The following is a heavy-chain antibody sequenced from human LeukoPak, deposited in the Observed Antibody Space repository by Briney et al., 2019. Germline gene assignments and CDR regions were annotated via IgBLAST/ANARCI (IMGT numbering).Heavy chain of an antibody. CDR2: VNPEGSRI. CDR3: SRDFVGADDY. J-gene: IGHJ4*02. D-gene: IGHD1-26*01. Sequence: GGSLRLSCVASGFTLRKYWMHWVRQAPGRGPVWVSRVNPEGSRIDYADSVRGRFTISRDSAKNTLYLQMNSLRAEDTAMYYCSRDFVGADDYWGQGTLVTVSS. CDR1: GFTLRKYW. V-gene: IGHV3-74*01.